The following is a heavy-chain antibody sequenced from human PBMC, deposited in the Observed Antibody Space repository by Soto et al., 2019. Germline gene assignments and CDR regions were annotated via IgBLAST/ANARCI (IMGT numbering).Heavy chain of an antibody. CDR1: RVSISVHSYY. CDR2: SYYSGTT. J-gene: IGHJ5*02. D-gene: IGHD1-20*01. Sequence: QPLLQESGPGLVKPSQDLSLTCTVSRVSISVHSYYWTWIRQAPGKGLEWIGSSYYSGTTYFNPSLKGRVSISVDTSKNQFSLRLTSVTAADTAVYYCTRRYNWNDNSFHPWGPGRLVTVSS. V-gene: IGHV4-39*01. CDR3: TRRYNWNDNSFHP.